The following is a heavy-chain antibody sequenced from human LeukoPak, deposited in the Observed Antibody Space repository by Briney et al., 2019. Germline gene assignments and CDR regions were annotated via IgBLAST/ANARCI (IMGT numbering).Heavy chain of an antibody. V-gene: IGHV1-8*01. J-gene: IGHJ4*02. Sequence: GASVNVSYTSSGYTFTIYDINWVRQATGQGLEWMGWMNTNSGNTGYAQKFQGRVTMTRNTSISTAYMELSSLRSEDTAVYYCARGRLTAAALDYWGQGTLVTVSS. CDR1: GYTFTIYD. D-gene: IGHD2-2*01. CDR3: ARGRLTAAALDY. CDR2: MNTNSGNT.